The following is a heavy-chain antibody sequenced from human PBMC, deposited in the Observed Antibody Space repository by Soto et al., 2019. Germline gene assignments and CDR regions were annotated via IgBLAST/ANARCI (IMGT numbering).Heavy chain of an antibody. Sequence: GGSLRLSCAASGFTFSSYAMSWVRQAPGKGLEWVSAISGSGGSTYYEDSVKGRFTISRDNSKNTLYLQMNSLRAEDTAVYYCAHPGIAVAGTEYFQHWGQGTLVTVSS. V-gene: IGHV3-23*01. CDR2: ISGSGGST. D-gene: IGHD6-19*01. J-gene: IGHJ1*01. CDR3: AHPGIAVAGTEYFQH. CDR1: GFTFSSYA.